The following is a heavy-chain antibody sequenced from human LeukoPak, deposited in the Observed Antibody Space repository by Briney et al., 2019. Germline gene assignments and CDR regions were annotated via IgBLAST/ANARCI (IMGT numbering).Heavy chain of an antibody. D-gene: IGHD3-22*01. CDR1: GFTFGNYA. CDR3: ARDSTYYYDSSAYEAFDI. CDR2: ISGRGGGT. V-gene: IGHV3-23*01. J-gene: IGHJ3*02. Sequence: GGSLRLSCAASGFTFGNYAMYWVRQAPGKGLEWVSGISGRGGGTYFADSVKGRFTISRDNAKNSLNLQMNSLRAEDTAVYYCARDSTYYYDSSAYEAFDIWGQGTMVTVSS.